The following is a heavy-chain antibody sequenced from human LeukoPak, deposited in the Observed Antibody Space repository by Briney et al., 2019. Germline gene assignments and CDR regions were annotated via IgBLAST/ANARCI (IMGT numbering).Heavy chain of an antibody. Sequence: SETLSLTCAVYGGSFSGYYWSWIRQPPGKGLEWIGEINHSGSTNYNPSLKSRVTISVDTSKNQLSLKLSSVTAADTAVYYFARGHDFWSGYLDYWGQGTLVTVSS. CDR1: GGSFSGYY. CDR3: ARGHDFWSGYLDY. D-gene: IGHD3-3*01. CDR2: INHSGST. J-gene: IGHJ4*02. V-gene: IGHV4-34*01.